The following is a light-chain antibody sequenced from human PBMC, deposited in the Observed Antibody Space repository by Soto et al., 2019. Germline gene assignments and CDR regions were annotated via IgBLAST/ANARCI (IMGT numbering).Light chain of an antibody. V-gene: IGKV3-20*01. J-gene: IGKJ5*01. CDR1: VTIASSS. CDR2: GTS. CDR3: QQYGNSPIT. Sequence: EAVLTQSPGTLSLSRGERATLSCRACVTIASSSLCWYQQKPGQAPRLLIYGTSSRATGIPDRFSGSGSGTDFTLTISRLEPEDFAVYYCQQYGNSPITSGQGTRLEI.